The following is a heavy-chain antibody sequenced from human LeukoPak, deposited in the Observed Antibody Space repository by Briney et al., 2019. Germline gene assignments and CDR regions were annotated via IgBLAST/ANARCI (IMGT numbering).Heavy chain of an antibody. CDR3: TKGRSNHY. CDR1: GFTFSDFW. D-gene: IGHD4-11*01. V-gene: IGHV3-7*01. Sequence: GGSLRLSCAASGFTFSDFWMGWVRQAPGKGLEWVANINQDGSENYYVDSVKGRFTISRDNAKNSLYLQMNSLRAEDAAVYYCTKGRSNHYWGQGTLVTVST. CDR2: INQDGSEN. J-gene: IGHJ4*02.